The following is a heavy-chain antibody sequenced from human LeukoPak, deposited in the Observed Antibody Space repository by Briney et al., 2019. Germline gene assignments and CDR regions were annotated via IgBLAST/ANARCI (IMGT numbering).Heavy chain of an antibody. CDR2: IIPILGIA. Sequence: VASVEVSCKASGGTFSSYAISWVRQAPGQGLEWMGRIIPILGIANYTQKFQGRVTITADKSTSTAYMELYSLRSEDTAVYYCARDVDCSSTSCLSWFDPWGQGTLVTVSS. CDR3: ARDVDCSSTSCLSWFDP. D-gene: IGHD2-2*01. CDR1: GGTFSSYA. V-gene: IGHV1-69*04. J-gene: IGHJ5*02.